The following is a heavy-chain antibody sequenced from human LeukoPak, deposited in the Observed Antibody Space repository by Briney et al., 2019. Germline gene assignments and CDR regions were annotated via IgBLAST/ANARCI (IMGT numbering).Heavy chain of an antibody. CDR2: INPNSGGT. CDR3: AVWWEYSSSSSDY. J-gene: IGHJ4*02. CDR1: GYTFTGYY. V-gene: IGHV1-2*02. Sequence: ASVKVSCKASGYTFTGYYMHWVRQAPGQGLEWMGWINPNSGGTNYAQKFQGRVTMTRDTSISTAYMELSRLRSDDTAVYYCAVWWEYSSSSSDYWGQGTLVTVSS. D-gene: IGHD6-6*01.